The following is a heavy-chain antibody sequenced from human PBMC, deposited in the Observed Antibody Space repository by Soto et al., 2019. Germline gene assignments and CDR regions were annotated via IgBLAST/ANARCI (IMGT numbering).Heavy chain of an antibody. D-gene: IGHD6-19*01. CDR3: GKERRGSGWSVCDF. CDR1: GFIFRDYA. CDR2: ISGSGDSA. J-gene: IGHJ4*02. Sequence: VQLLESGGGLVQPGGSLRLSCAASGFIFRDYAMNWVRQAPGKGLEWVSDISGSGDSARYADSVKGRFTISRDNSRDTRDLHMNSRRVDDKAVYYCGKERRGSGWSVCDFWGQGDLVTVSS. V-gene: IGHV3-23*01.